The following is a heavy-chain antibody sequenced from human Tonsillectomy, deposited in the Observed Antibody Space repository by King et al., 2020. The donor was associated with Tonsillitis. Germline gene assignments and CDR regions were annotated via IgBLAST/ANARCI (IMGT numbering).Heavy chain of an antibody. Sequence: VQLVESGGGLVQPGGSRRLSCAASGFTFSLYAMSWVRQAPGKGLEWVSSITANGGDADYADSVKGRFTIPRDNSKDTLFLQMNSLRADDTAIYFCAKNWNVPDYWGPGTLVTVSS. J-gene: IGHJ4*01. CDR2: ITANGGDA. CDR1: GFTFSLYA. V-gene: IGHV3-23*04. D-gene: IGHD1-1*01. CDR3: AKNWNVPDY.